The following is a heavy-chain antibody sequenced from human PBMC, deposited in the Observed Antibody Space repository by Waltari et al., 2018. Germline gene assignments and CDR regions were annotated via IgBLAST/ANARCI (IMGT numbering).Heavy chain of an antibody. V-gene: IGHV3-15*01. J-gene: IGHJ4*02. CDR3: TTASSGYYYGDY. CDR2: IKSKTDGGTT. Sequence: EVQLVESGGGLVKPGGSLRLSCAASGFTFSNAWMSWVRQAPGKGVDWVGRIKSKTDGGTTDYAAPVKGRFTISRDDSKNTLYLQMNSLKTEDTSVYYCTTASSGYYYGDYWGQGTLVTVSS. D-gene: IGHD3-22*01. CDR1: GFTFSNAW.